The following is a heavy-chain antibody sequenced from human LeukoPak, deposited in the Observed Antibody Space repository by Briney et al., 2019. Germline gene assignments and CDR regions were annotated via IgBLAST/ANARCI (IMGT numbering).Heavy chain of an antibody. V-gene: IGHV3-11*01. Sequence: PGGSLRLSCAASGFTFSDYYMSWIRQAPGKGLEWVSYISSSGSTIYYAESVKGRFTISRDNSKNTLYLQMNSLRAEDTAVYYCAKSFGPFLPLYFDYWGQGTLVTVSS. D-gene: IGHD3-10*01. CDR2: ISSSGSTI. J-gene: IGHJ4*02. CDR1: GFTFSDYY. CDR3: AKSFGPFLPLYFDY.